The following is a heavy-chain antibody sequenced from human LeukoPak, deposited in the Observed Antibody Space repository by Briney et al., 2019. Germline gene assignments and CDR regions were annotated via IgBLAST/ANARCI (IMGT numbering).Heavy chain of an antibody. J-gene: IGHJ4*02. CDR1: GYTFTDYY. CDR2: INPKSGGT. D-gene: IGHD6-19*01. Sequence: ASVTVSCKTSGYTFTDYYLHWVRQAPGQGLEWMGWINPKSGGTMSAQNFQGRVTMTRDTSITTAYMELSRLRSDDTAVYFCARERQWLVKDFDSWGQGTLVTVSS. V-gene: IGHV1-2*02. CDR3: ARERQWLVKDFDS.